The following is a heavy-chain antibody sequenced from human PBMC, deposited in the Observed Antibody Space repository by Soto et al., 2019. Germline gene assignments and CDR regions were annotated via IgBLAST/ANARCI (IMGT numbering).Heavy chain of an antibody. CDR3: ARDRTPGYSSGWHWPGDAFDI. CDR1: GDSVSSNSAA. J-gene: IGHJ3*02. V-gene: IGHV6-1*01. Sequence: QSQTLSLTCAISGDSVSSNSAAWNWIRQSPSRGLEWLGRTYYRSKWYNDYAVSVKSRITINPDTSKNQFSLQLNSVTPEDTAVYYCARDRTPGYSSGWHWPGDAFDIWGQGTMVTVSS. D-gene: IGHD6-19*01. CDR2: TYYRSKWYN.